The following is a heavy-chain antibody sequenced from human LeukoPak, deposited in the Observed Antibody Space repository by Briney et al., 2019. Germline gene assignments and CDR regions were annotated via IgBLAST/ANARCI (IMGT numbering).Heavy chain of an antibody. D-gene: IGHD1-14*01. CDR2: INTGGSSI. CDR1: GFTFSSYW. CDR3: ARSNQADDY. V-gene: IGHV3-74*01. Sequence: GGSLRLSCAASGFTFSSYWMHWVRQVAGKGLVWVARINTGGSSIAYAHSVKGRLTISRDNAKNTLYLQMDRLRAEDTGLYYCARSNQADDYWGQGTLVTVSS. J-gene: IGHJ4*02.